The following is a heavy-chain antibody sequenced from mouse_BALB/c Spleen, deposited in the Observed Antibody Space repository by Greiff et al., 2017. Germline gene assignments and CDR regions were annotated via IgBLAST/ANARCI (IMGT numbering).Heavy chain of an antibody. CDR2: ISSGSSTI. V-gene: IGHV5-17*02. CDR3: ATESTMINAIDY. CDR1: GFTFSSFG. J-gene: IGHJ4*01. Sequence: EVKVVESGGGLVQPGGSRKLSCAASGFTFSSFGMHWVRQAPEKGLEWVAYISSGSSTIYYADTVKGRFTISRDNPKNTLFLQLTSLRSEDTAMYYCATESTMINAIDYWGQGTSVTVSS. D-gene: IGHD2-4*01.